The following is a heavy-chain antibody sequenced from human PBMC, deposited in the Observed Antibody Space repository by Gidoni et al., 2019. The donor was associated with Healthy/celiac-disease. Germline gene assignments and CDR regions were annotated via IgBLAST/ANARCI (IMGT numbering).Heavy chain of an antibody. V-gene: IGHV4-39*01. CDR1: VGSISSSSYY. Sequence: QLQLQESGPGLVKPSETLSLPCTVSVGSISSSSYYWGWIRQPPGKGLEWIGSIYYSGSTYYNPSLKSRVTISVDTSKNQFSLKLSSVTAADTAVYYCARQAEMAISRVYFDYWGQGTLVTVSS. J-gene: IGHJ4*02. CDR3: ARQAEMAISRVYFDY. D-gene: IGHD2-21*01. CDR2: IYYSGST.